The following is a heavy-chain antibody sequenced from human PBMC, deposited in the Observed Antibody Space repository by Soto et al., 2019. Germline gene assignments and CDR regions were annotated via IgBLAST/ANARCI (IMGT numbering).Heavy chain of an antibody. CDR2: ISYSGST. Sequence: PSETLSLTCSVSGSSVRSYAWSWIRQAPGKGLEWIGYISYSGSTKYSPSLKSRVTISEDASANQFSLRLSYVTAADTAVYYCAREAGVVTTVWCDFWGLGTAVTVSS. V-gene: IGHV4-59*02. CDR1: GSSVRSYA. CDR3: AREAGVVTTVWCDF. J-gene: IGHJ4*02. D-gene: IGHD3-3*01.